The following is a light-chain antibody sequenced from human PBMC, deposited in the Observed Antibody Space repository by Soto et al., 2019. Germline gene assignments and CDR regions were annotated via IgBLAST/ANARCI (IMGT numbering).Light chain of an antibody. V-gene: IGKV3-20*01. CDR1: QSVSNSY. CDR2: GAS. CDR3: HRYSDSLRHT. Sequence: EIVLTQSPGTLSLSPGERATLSCRASQSVSNSYLAWYQQKPGQAPRLVIYGASRRATGIPDRFSGSRSGTDFTLTISRLEPEDFAVYYFHRYSDSLRHTCGQGTNLEIK. J-gene: IGKJ2*01.